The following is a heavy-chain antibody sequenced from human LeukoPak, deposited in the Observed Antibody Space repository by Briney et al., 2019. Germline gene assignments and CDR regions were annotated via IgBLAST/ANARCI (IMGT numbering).Heavy chain of an antibody. CDR3: ARGPMVRTNLFDY. D-gene: IGHD3-10*01. CDR1: GFTFSSYW. Sequence: PGGSLRLSFAASGFTFSSYWMHWVRQAPGKGLVWVSRINSDGSRTSYADSVKGRFTISRDNAKNTLYLQMNSLRAEDTAVYYCARGPMVRTNLFDYWGQGTLVTVSS. J-gene: IGHJ4*02. CDR2: INSDGSRT. V-gene: IGHV3-74*01.